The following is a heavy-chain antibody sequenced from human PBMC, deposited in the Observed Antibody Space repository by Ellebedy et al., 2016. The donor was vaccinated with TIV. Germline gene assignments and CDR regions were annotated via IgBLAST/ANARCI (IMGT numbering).Heavy chain of an antibody. CDR2: INPNSGGT. V-gene: IGHV1-2*02. Sequence: AASVKVSCKASGYTFTGSYMHWVRQAPGQGLAWMGWINPNSGGTNYAQKFQGRVTMTRDTSISTAYMALSRLRSDDTAVYYCASLPHYGDSGPWGQGTLVTVSS. CDR3: ASLPHYGDSGP. D-gene: IGHD4-17*01. CDR1: GYTFTGSY. J-gene: IGHJ5*02.